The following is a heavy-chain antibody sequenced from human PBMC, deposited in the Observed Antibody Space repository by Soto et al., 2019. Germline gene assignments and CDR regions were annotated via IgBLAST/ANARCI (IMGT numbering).Heavy chain of an antibody. D-gene: IGHD6-13*01. CDR2: ISGSGGRT. Sequence: EVQLLESGGGLVQPGGSLRLSCAASGFTFSSYAMSWVRQAPGKGLEWVSAISGSGGRTYYADSVKGRFTISRDNSKNSLYLQMNSMRAEDTAVYYCAKCQDSSSWCSDWGQGTLVTVSS. CDR1: GFTFSSYA. CDR3: AKCQDSSSWCSD. J-gene: IGHJ4*02. V-gene: IGHV3-23*01.